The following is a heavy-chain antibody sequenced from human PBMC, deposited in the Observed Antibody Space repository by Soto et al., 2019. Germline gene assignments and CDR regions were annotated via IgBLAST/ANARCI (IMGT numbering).Heavy chain of an antibody. CDR3: ARSVKSGYSYGLSYFFDP. CDR1: GGSISSSSYY. J-gene: IGHJ5*02. Sequence: QLQLQESGQGMVKPSETLSLTCTVSGGSISSSSYYWGWIRQPPGKGLEWIGSIYYSGSTYYKPYLKSRVTLSVDTSYNQYSQEPSSLTASNTAVYYCARSVKSGYSYGLSYFFDPCGQGTLVTVSS. V-gene: IGHV4-39*01. CDR2: IYYSGST. D-gene: IGHD5-18*01.